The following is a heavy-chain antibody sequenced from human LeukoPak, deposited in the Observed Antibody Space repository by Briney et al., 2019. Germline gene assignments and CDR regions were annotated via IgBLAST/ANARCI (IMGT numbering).Heavy chain of an antibody. CDR2: SRNKANSYTT. Sequence: PGGSLRLSCSASGFTFSDHYIDWVRQAPGKGLEWVGRSRNKANSYTTEYAASVKGRFIISRDDSRNPLYLQMNSLKTEASAVYYCARGKFYFDYWGQGTLVTVSS. CDR3: ARGKFYFDY. CDR1: GFTFSDHY. V-gene: IGHV3-72*01. J-gene: IGHJ4*02.